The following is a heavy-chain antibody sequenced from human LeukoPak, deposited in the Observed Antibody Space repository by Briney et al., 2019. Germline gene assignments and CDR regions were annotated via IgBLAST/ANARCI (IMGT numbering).Heavy chain of an antibody. CDR1: GFTFSSSY. Sequence: PGGSLRLSCAASGFTFSSSYMHWVRQAPGGGLEYVSTITSDGTSTYYATSLKGRFTTSRDNSENTLYLHMGSLRPEDMAVYYCARSTRYFGSATYYFDNWGQGTLVTVSS. V-gene: IGHV3-64*01. D-gene: IGHD3-10*01. J-gene: IGHJ4*02. CDR3: ARSTRYFGSATYYFDN. CDR2: ITSDGTST.